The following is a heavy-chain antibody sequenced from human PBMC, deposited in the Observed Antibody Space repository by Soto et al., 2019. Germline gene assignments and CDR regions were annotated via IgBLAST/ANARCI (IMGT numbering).Heavy chain of an antibody. CDR2: IIPIFGTP. V-gene: IGHV1-69*13. J-gene: IGHJ4*02. CDR3: ATNEGRDGYSFDY. CDR1: GVTFSRQD. D-gene: IGHD5-12*01. Sequence: SVKVSCKASGVTFSRQDMRWVRQAPGQGLEWMGGIIPIFGTPKYAEKFQYRVTITADGSTSTAYMELSSLTSEDTAVYYCATNEGRDGYSFDYWGQGTLVTVSS.